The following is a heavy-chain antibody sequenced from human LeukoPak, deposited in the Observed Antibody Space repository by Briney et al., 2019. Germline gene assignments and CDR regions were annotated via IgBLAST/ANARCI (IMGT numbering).Heavy chain of an antibody. V-gene: IGHV3-21*03. CDR2: ISSSSSYI. D-gene: IGHD2-21*02. Sequence: GGSLRLSCAASGFTFSSYSMNWVRQAPGKGLEWVSSISSSSSYIYYADSVKGRFTISRDNAKNSLYLQMNSLRAEDTAVYYCTATLIVEVTAGNINAFDIWGQGTMVTVSS. CDR1: GFTFSSYS. J-gene: IGHJ3*02. CDR3: TATLIVEVTAGNINAFDI.